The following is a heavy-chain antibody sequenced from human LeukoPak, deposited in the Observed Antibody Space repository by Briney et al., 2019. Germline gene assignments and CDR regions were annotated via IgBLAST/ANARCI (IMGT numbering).Heavy chain of an antibody. D-gene: IGHD1-26*01. V-gene: IGHV1-18*01. CDR1: GYTFSDYG. Sequence: ASVKVSCKTSGYTFSDYGISWVRQAPGQGLEWMGWITGNNSKTDYGPSLKGRVTMTTDTSTNTAYMELASLKLDDTAVYYCARDQRNRGSYRFEYWGQGTLVTVSS. J-gene: IGHJ4*02. CDR3: ARDQRNRGSYRFEY. CDR2: ITGNNSKT.